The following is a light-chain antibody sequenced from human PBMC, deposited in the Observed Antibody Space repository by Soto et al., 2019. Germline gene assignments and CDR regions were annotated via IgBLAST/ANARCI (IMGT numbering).Light chain of an antibody. J-gene: IGLJ3*02. CDR2: EVN. CDR3: ASYTVSHTRV. CDR1: NSDVGAYNY. Sequence: QSALTQPASVSGSPGQSITISCTGSNSDVGAYNYVSWYQQHPGKAPKLIIYEVNNQPSGVSHRFSGSKSGNTASLTISGLQADYEADYYCASYTVSHTRVFGGGTKLTVL. V-gene: IGLV2-14*01.